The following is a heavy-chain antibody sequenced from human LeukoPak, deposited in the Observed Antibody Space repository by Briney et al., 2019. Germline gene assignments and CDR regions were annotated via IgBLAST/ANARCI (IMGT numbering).Heavy chain of an antibody. CDR1: GFTYSSYA. V-gene: IGHV3-48*03. J-gene: IGHJ4*02. CDR3: GRDEELGTRF. CDR2: ISNSGTSE. D-gene: IGHD7-27*01. Sequence: GGSLRLSCAASGFTYSSYAMSWVRQAPGKGLEWVAYISNSGTSEYYADSVKGRFTISRDNAKNSLYLQMNSLRVEDTAVYYCGRDEELGTRFWGQGTLVTVSS.